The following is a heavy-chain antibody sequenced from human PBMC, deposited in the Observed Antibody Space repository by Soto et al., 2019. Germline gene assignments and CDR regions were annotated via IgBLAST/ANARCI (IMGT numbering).Heavy chain of an antibody. CDR1: GGSISSYY. V-gene: IGHV4-59*01. CDR3: ARGRDGYNMADY. J-gene: IGHJ4*02. Sequence: SETLSLTCTVSGGSISSYYWSWIRQPPGKGLEWIGYIYYSGSTNYNPSLKSRVTISVDTSKNQFSLKLSSVTAADTAVYYCARGRDGYNMADYWGQGTLVTVSS. D-gene: IGHD5-12*01. CDR2: IYYSGST.